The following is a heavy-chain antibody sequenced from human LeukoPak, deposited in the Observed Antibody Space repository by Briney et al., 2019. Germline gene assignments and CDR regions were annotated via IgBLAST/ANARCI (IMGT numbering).Heavy chain of an antibody. V-gene: IGHV1-69*13. D-gene: IGHD3-22*01. J-gene: IGHJ4*02. CDR2: IIPIFGTA. Sequence: SVKVSCKASGGTFSSYAISWVRQAPGQGLEWMGGIIPIFGTANYAQKFQGRVTVTADESTSTAYMELSSLRSEDTAVYYCASSRGSGYLLGYWGQGTLVTVSS. CDR3: ASSRGSGYLLGY. CDR1: GGTFSSYA.